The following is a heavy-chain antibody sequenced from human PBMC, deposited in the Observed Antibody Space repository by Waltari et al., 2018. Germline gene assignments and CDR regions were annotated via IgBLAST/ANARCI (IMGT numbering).Heavy chain of an antibody. Sequence: EVQLVESGGGLVQPGGSLRLSCAASGFIFSTYSMNWGRQAPGKGLEWLSYISGSSRTIYYAGSVKGRFTISRDNAKNSLYLHMNSLRAEDTAIYYCARDKTPVDYRGQGTLVTVSS. D-gene: IGHD2-15*01. J-gene: IGHJ4*02. CDR2: ISGSSRTI. V-gene: IGHV3-48*04. CDR3: ARDKTPVDY. CDR1: GFIFSTYS.